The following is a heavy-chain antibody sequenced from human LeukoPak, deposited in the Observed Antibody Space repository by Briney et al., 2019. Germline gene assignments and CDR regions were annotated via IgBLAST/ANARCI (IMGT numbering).Heavy chain of an antibody. J-gene: IGHJ3*02. CDR1: GFPFATYA. CDR2: ISGSGDGT. D-gene: IGHD3-22*01. Sequence: GGSLRLSCAASGFPFATYAMNWVRQAPGKGLEWVSTISGSGDGTYYADSVKGRFTISRDNSKNTLYLQMNSLRAEDTGVYSCAKDYYDSSGYYHYDAFDIWGQGTMVTVSS. V-gene: IGHV3-23*01. CDR3: AKDYYDSSGYYHYDAFDI.